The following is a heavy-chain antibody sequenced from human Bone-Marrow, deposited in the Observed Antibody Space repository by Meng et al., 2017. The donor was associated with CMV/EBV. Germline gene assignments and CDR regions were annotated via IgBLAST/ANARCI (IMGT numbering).Heavy chain of an antibody. CDR1: GGSISSYY. J-gene: IGHJ6*02. CDR2: IYYSGST. Sequence: SETLSLTCTVSGGSISSYYWSWIRQPPGKGLEWIGYIYYSGSTNYNPSLKSRVTISVDTSKNQFSLKLSSVTAADTAVYYCARGRIAARAYYGMDVWGQGTTVTVSS. CDR3: ARGRIAARAYYGMDV. V-gene: IGHV4-59*01. D-gene: IGHD6-6*01.